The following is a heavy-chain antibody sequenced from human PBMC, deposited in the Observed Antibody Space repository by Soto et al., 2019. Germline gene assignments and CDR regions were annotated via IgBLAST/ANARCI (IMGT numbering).Heavy chain of an antibody. D-gene: IGHD3-22*01. CDR3: ARTSYDSSGTAADP. J-gene: IGHJ5*02. V-gene: IGHV4-31*03. CDR1: GGSISGGNYY. CDR2: IYYSGST. Sequence: QVQLQESGPGLVKPSQTLSLTCTVSGGSISGGNYYWSWIRQHPGKGLEWVGYIYYSGSTYYNPSLKSRVTISVDTSKNQFSLKLSSVTAADTAVYYCARTSYDSSGTAADPWGQGTLVTVSS.